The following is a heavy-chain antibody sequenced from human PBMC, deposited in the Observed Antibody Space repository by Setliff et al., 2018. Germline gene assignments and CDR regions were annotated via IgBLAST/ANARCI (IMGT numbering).Heavy chain of an antibody. CDR2: ISGYNGYT. Sequence: ASVKVSCKTSGYTFTNFGINWVRQAPGQGLEWMGWISGYNGYTVYAQKLQGRVTLTTDTSTGTAYMEVRSLRSDDTAQYYCARGPLDFVVTPAAAKFDYWGQGTLVTVSS. CDR1: GYTFTNFG. V-gene: IGHV1-18*01. J-gene: IGHJ4*02. D-gene: IGHD2-2*01. CDR3: ARGPLDFVVTPAAAKFDY.